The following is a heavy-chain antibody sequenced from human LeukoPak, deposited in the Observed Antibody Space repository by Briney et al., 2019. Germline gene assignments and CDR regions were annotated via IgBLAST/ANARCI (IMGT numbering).Heavy chain of an antibody. CDR2: INTNTGNP. V-gene: IGHV7-4-1*01. Sequence: ASVKVSCKASGYTFTSYAMNWVRQTPGQGLEWMGWINTNTGNPTYAQGFTGRFVFSLDTSVSTAYLQIGSLKAEDTAVYYCARLLSPYYYDSSGYETDDAFDIWGQGTMVTVSS. CDR1: GYTFTSYA. D-gene: IGHD3-22*01. CDR3: ARLLSPYYYDSSGYETDDAFDI. J-gene: IGHJ3*02.